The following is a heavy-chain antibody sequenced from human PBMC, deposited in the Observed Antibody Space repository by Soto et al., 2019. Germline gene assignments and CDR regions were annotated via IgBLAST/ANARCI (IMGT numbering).Heavy chain of an antibody. CDR1: GFTFSNYA. J-gene: IGHJ4*02. CDR2: ISSSVTGT. D-gene: IGHD3-16*02. V-gene: IGHV3-23*01. CDR3: AKDYLRASDY. Sequence: EVQLLESGGGLVQPGGSLRLSCAASGFTFSNYAMTWVRQAPGKGLEWVSAISSSVTGTYYADSVKGRFTISRANSKNTLYLQMNSLRAEDTALYYCAKDYLRASDYWGQGTLVTVSS.